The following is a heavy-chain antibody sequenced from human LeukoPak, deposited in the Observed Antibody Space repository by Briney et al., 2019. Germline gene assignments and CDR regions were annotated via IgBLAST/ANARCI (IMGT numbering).Heavy chain of an antibody. CDR3: AKDRGYEVVFDP. Sequence: AGGSLRLSCAASGINFNTYAMHWVRQAPGKGLEWVSLISGDGDRTSYADSVKGRFTISRDNDKNSLYLQMNGLRIEDTALYYCAKDRGYEVVFDPWGQGTLVAVDS. J-gene: IGHJ5*02. CDR1: GINFNTYA. D-gene: IGHD5-12*01. V-gene: IGHV3-43*02. CDR2: ISGDGDRT.